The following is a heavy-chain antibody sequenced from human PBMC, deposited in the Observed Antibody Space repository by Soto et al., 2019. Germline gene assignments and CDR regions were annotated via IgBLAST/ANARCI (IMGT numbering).Heavy chain of an antibody. D-gene: IGHD1-1*01. CDR3: ARAVQGNYYYYYGMDV. Sequence: QVQLQESGPGLVKPSETLSLTCTVSGGSISSYYWSWIRQPPGKGLEWIGYIYYSGSTNYNPSLKSRVTISVDTSKTQFSLKLSSVTAADTAVYYCARAVQGNYYYYYGMDVWGQGTTVTVSS. CDR2: IYYSGST. CDR1: GGSISSYY. V-gene: IGHV4-59*01. J-gene: IGHJ6*02.